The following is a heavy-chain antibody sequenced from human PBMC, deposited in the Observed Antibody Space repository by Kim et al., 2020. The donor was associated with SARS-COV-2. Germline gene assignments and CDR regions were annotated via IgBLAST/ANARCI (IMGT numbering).Heavy chain of an antibody. V-gene: IGHV4-39*01. Sequence: SRFTISVDTSKNQFSLKLSSVTAADTAVYYCARRTSYYYDSSGYSNWFDPWGQGTLVTVSS. CDR3: ARRTSYYYDSSGYSNWFDP. J-gene: IGHJ5*02. D-gene: IGHD3-22*01.